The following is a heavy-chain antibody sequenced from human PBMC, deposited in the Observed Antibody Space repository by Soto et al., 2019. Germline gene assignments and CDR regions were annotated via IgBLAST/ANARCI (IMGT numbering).Heavy chain of an antibody. D-gene: IGHD1-26*01. CDR3: GRDQAVGATDY. CDR2: IYSGGST. J-gene: IGHJ4*02. CDR1: GFTVSSNY. V-gene: IGHV3-66*01. Sequence: EVQLVESGGGVVQPGGSLRLSCAASGFTVSSNYMSWVRQAPGKGLEWVAVIYSGGSTYYADSVKGRFIISRDNSENTLFLQMNSLRVEDTAVYYCGRDQAVGATDYWGQGTLVTVS.